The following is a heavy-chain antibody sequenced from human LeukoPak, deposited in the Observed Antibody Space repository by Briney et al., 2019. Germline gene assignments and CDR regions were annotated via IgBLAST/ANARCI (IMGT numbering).Heavy chain of an antibody. CDR2: IWGSGAGT. J-gene: IGHJ4*02. V-gene: IGHV3-23*01. CDR1: GFTLSGDA. Sequence: PGGSLRLSRAVSGFTLSGDATNAVRQAPGRGVEWVSGIWGSGAGTYHGDPVEGRFTISRNNSKNTLYLQMDSLRAEDTALYYCAKMVREFYTSSYYFDYWGQGTLVTVSS. D-gene: IGHD2-15*01. CDR3: AKMVREFYTSSYYFDY.